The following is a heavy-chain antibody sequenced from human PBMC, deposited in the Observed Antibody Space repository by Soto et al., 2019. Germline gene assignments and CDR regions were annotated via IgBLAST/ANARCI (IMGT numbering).Heavy chain of an antibody. V-gene: IGHV4-59*01. J-gene: IGHJ6*03. D-gene: IGHD3-22*01. Sequence: SETLSLTCTVSGGSISRYSWSWIRQPPGTGLEWIGYIYYTGSANYNPSLKSRVSVSLDTSTNQFSLKLTSVTAADTAVYYCARVGLLREYFYYYMDVWGMGTTVTVSS. CDR3: ARVGLLREYFYYYMDV. CDR2: IYYTGSA. CDR1: GGSISRYS.